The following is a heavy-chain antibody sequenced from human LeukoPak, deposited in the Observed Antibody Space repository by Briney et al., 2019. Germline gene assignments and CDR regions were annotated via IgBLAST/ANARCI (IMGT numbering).Heavy chain of an antibody. CDR3: ARLNYYGSGSYYNWFDP. CDR2: IYYSGST. CDR1: GGSISSYY. Sequence: SETLSLTCTVSGGSISSYYWSWIRQPPGKGLEWIGYIYYSGSTNYNPSLQSRVTISVDTSKNQFSLKLSSVTAADTAVYYCARLNYYGSGSYYNWFDPWGQGTLVTVSS. J-gene: IGHJ5*02. D-gene: IGHD3-10*01. V-gene: IGHV4-59*01.